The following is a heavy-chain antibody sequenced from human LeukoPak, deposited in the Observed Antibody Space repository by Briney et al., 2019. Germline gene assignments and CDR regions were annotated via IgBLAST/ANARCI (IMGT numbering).Heavy chain of an antibody. CDR1: GYTFTGYY. D-gene: IGHD5-18*01. Sequence: ASVKVSCKASGYTFTGYYMHWVRQAPGQGLEWMGRINPNSGGTNYAQKFQGRVTMTRDTSNSTAYMELSRLRSDDTAVYYCAREDSRDAFDIWGQGTMVTVSS. J-gene: IGHJ3*02. CDR2: INPNSGGT. CDR3: AREDSRDAFDI. V-gene: IGHV1-2*06.